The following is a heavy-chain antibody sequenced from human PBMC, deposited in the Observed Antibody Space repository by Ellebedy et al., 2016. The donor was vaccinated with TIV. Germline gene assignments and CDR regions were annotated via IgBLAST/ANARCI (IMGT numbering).Heavy chain of an antibody. D-gene: IGHD3-16*01. CDR1: GYTFTSYD. Sequence: ASVKVSCKASGYTFTSYDINWVRQATGQGLEWMGWMNPNSGNTGYAQKFQGRVTMTRNTSISTAYMELSSLRSEDTAVYYCASGYDYVWGTGNYWGQGTLVTVSS. J-gene: IGHJ4*02. CDR3: ASGYDYVWGTGNY. CDR2: MNPNSGNT. V-gene: IGHV1-8*01.